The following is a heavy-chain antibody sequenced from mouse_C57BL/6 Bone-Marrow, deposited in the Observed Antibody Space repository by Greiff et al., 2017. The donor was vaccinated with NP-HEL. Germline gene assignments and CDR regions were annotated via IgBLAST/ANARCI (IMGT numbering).Heavy chain of an antibody. D-gene: IGHD3-3*01. CDR3: VRGDSYWYFDV. V-gene: IGHV10-1*01. J-gene: IGHJ1*03. CDR2: IRSKSNNYAT. CDR1: GFSFNTYA. Sequence: EVQRVESGGGLVQPKGSLKLSCAASGFSFNTYAMNWVRQAPGKGLEWVARIRSKSNNYATYYADSVKDRFTISRDDSESMLYLQMNNLKTEDTAMYYCVRGDSYWYFDVWGTGTTVTVSS.